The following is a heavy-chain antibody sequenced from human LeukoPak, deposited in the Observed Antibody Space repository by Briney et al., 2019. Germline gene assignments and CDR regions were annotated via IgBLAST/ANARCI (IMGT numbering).Heavy chain of an antibody. CDR2: IHYSGNT. J-gene: IGHJ4*02. Sequence: SETLSLTCVVSGGSISSSNWWSWVRQPPGKGLEWVGYIHYSGNTKYNSSLKSRATTSVDTSKSQFSLKLSSVTAADTAVYYCARWYSSGWAFDYWGQGTLVTVSS. CDR1: GGSISSSNW. D-gene: IGHD6-19*01. CDR3: ARWYSSGWAFDY. V-gene: IGHV4-59*08.